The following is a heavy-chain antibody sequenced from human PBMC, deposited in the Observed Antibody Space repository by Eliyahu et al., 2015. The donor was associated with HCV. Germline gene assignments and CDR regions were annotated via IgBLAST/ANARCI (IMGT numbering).Heavy chain of an antibody. CDR1: GFTFSSYA. CDR3: AKGVRRIAVAGNPKAPYYYGMDV. V-gene: IGHV3-23*01. Sequence: EVQLLESGGGLVQPGGSLRLSCXASGFTFSSYAXXWXRRAPGKGXGWVSAISGXGGSTYYADSVKGRFTISRDNSKNTLYLQMNSLRAEDTAVYYCAKGVRRIAVAGNPKAPYYYGMDVWGKGTTVTVSS. J-gene: IGHJ6*04. CDR2: ISGXGGST. D-gene: IGHD6-19*01.